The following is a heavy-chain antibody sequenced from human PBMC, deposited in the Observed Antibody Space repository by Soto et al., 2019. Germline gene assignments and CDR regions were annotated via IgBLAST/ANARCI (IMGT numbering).Heavy chain of an antibody. Sequence: QVQLVQSGAEVKKPGSSVKVSCKASGDTFSTYTITWMRQAPGQGLEWMGGIIPRSATSNYAQKFQGRVTMTADDSKSTADMELRSRRSEETAVYYCAREGLVLVPTTVNSDYCYYAMDVWGQGTTVTVSS. J-gene: IGHJ6*02. D-gene: IGHD4-17*01. CDR2: IIPRSATS. CDR3: AREGLVLVPTTVNSDYCYYAMDV. CDR1: GDTFSTYT. V-gene: IGHV1-69*12.